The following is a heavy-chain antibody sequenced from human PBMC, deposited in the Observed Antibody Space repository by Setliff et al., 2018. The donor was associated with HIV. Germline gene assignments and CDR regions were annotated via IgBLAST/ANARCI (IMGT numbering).Heavy chain of an antibody. CDR2: IHYNEKT. CDR1: GGSASNSRYY. Sequence: LSLTCTVSGGSASNSRYYWAWIRQPPGKGLEYIGSIHYNEKTYYNPSLQSRVIISLDTSKNQFSLKLTSVTAADTATYYCAAFLVSPVTTQDYWGQGTPVTVSS. CDR3: AAFLVSPVTTQDY. D-gene: IGHD4-17*01. V-gene: IGHV4-39*01. J-gene: IGHJ4*02.